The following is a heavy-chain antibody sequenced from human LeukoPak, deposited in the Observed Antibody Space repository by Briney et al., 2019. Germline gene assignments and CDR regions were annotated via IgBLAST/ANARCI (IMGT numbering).Heavy chain of an antibody. CDR1: GFTFGDYA. J-gene: IGHJ3*02. CDR2: IRSKAYGGTT. CDR3: TRDDSSHDAFDI. D-gene: IGHD2-21*01. Sequence: GGSLRLSCTASGFTFGDYAMSWFRQAPGKGLEWVGFIRSKAYGGTTEYAASVKGRFTISRDDSKSIAYLHMNSLKTEDTAVYYCTRDDSSHDAFDIWGQGTMVTVSS. V-gene: IGHV3-49*03.